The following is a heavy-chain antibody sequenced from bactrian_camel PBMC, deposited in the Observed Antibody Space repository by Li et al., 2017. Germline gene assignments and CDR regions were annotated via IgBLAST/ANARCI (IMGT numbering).Heavy chain of an antibody. CDR1: GFTFDTYA. CDR2: IYSDISNT. J-gene: IGHJ4*01. Sequence: HVQLVESGGRLVQPGGSLRLSCVASGFTFDTYAMSWVRQAPGKGLEWVSSIYSDISNTYYADSVKGRFTISRDNAKNTLYLQLNSLKTEDTAMYYCAKGLSRMDYWGQGTQVTVS. CDR3: AKGLSRMDY. V-gene: IGHV3-2*01. D-gene: IGHD2*01.